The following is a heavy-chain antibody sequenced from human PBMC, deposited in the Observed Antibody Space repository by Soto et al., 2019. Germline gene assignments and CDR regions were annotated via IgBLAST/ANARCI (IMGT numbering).Heavy chain of an antibody. CDR1: GGTFSSYT. V-gene: IGHV1-69*02. Sequence: QVQLVQSGAEVKKPGSSVKVSCKASGGTFSSYTISWVRQAPGQGLEWMGRIIPILGIANYAQKFQGRVTITADKSTSTGYMELSSLGSEDTAVYYCARMVRGGRDYYGMDVWGQGTTVTVSS. CDR3: ARMVRGGRDYYGMDV. D-gene: IGHD3-10*01. CDR2: IIPILGIA. J-gene: IGHJ6*02.